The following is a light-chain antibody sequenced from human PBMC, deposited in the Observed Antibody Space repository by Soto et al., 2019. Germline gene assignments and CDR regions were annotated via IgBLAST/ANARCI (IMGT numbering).Light chain of an antibody. V-gene: IGKV3-20*01. J-gene: IGKJ1*01. CDR2: GAS. CDR3: QQYGRTGT. Sequence: EIVLTQSPGTLSLSPGERATLSCRASQSVRSNYLAWYQQKPGQSPRPLISGASTRATGIPDRFSGSGSGTDFTLTISRLEAEDFAVYYCQQYGRTGTFGQGTKVEIK. CDR1: QSVRSNY.